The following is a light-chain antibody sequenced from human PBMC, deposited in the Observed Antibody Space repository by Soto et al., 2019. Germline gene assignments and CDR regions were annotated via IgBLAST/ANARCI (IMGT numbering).Light chain of an antibody. CDR2: ENN. J-gene: IGLJ7*01. Sequence: QSVLTQPPSVSAAPGQKVTISFSGSSPQIGNNYVSWYQQLPGTAPKLLIYENNKRPSGIPDRFSGSKSGTSATLGITGLQTGDEADYYCGTWDSSLSAPHAVFGGGTQLTVL. CDR3: GTWDSSLSAPHAV. V-gene: IGLV1-51*02. CDR1: SPQIGNNY.